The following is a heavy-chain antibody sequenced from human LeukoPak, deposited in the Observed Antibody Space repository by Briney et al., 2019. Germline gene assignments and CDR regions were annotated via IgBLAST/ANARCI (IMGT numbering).Heavy chain of an antibody. V-gene: IGHV3-21*01. CDR1: GFTFSSFS. Sequence: GGSLRLSCAASGFTFSSFSMHWLRDAPGKALEWVSSISSSSSYKYYAYSVKGRFIISSNNDKNSLYLQMNSLRAEATAVYYCGREGITMVRGVIAYYFDYWGQGTLVTVSS. J-gene: IGHJ4*02. CDR3: GREGITMVRGVIAYYFDY. D-gene: IGHD3-10*01. CDR2: ISSSSSYK.